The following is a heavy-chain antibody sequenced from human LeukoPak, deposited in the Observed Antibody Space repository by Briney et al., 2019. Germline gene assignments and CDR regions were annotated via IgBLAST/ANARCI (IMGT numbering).Heavy chain of an antibody. J-gene: IGHJ1*01. CDR2: INPNSGGT. CDR1: GYTFTGYY. V-gene: IGHV1-2*02. D-gene: IGHD6-13*01. Sequence: ASVKVSCKASGYTFTGYYMHWVRQAPGQGLEWMGWINPNSGGTNYAQKFQGRVTMTRDTSISTAYMELSRLRSDDSAVYYCARVVRAAAAPGSYFQNWGQGTLVTVSS. CDR3: ARVVRAAAAPGSYFQN.